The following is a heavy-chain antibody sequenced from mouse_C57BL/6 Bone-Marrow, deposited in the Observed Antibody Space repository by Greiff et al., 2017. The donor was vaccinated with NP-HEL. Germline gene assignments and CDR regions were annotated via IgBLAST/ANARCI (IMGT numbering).Heavy chain of an antibody. D-gene: IGHD2-2*01. CDR3: ARSYGYAYYAMDY. J-gene: IGHJ4*01. Sequence: EVQLQQSGPELVKPGASVKISCKASGYTFTDYYMNWVKQSHGKSLEWIGDINPNNGGTSYNQKFKGKATLTVDKSSSTAYMELRSLTSEDSAVYYCARSYGYAYYAMDYWGQGTSVTVSS. V-gene: IGHV1-26*01. CDR2: INPNNGGT. CDR1: GYTFTDYY.